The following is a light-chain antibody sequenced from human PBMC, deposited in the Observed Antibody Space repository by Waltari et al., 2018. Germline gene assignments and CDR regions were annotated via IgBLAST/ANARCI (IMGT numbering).Light chain of an antibody. CDR2: WAS. CDR1: QSVLNPSNKKNY. J-gene: IGKJ2*01. CDR3: QRYSSTVMYT. Sequence: DIVMTQSPDSLTVSLGQRATITCKSSQSVLNPSNKKNYLAWFQQRPGQPPKMIISWASTRESGVPDRFSGSGSATDFTLTIDSLQAEDVAVYFCQRYSSTVMYTFGQGTKLEI. V-gene: IGKV4-1*01.